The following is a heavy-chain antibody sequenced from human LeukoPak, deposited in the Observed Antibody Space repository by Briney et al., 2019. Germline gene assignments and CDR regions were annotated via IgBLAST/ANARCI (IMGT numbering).Heavy chain of an antibody. J-gene: IGHJ3*02. CDR3: AREEEGDAFDI. CDR1: GFTFSDYW. CDR2: INTDGTRT. Sequence: GGSLRLSCAASGFTFSDYWMHWVLQAPGRGLVWVSRINTDGTRTSYADSVKGRFTISRDNAKNTLFLQMNSLRAEDTAVYYCAREEEGDAFDIWGQGTMVTVSS. V-gene: IGHV3-74*01.